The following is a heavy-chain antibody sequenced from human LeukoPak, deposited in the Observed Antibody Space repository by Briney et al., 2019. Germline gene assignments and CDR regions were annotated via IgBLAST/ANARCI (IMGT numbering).Heavy chain of an antibody. Sequence: SETLSLTCAVYGRSFSGNYWTLIRQTPGRGLEWIGESSPTGDITGYNPSLKGRATISVDSSKNQFSLKLTSVTAADTGVYYCARVPDFVARPCDSWGPGTLVTVSS. CDR2: SSPTGDIT. D-gene: IGHD3-16*02. V-gene: IGHV4-34*01. J-gene: IGHJ4*02. CDR1: GRSFSGNY. CDR3: ARVPDFVARPCDS.